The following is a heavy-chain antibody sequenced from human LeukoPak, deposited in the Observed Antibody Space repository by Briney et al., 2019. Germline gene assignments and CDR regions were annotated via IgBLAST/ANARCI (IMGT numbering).Heavy chain of an antibody. J-gene: IGHJ4*02. CDR3: AREATSRVVPAAAGKDLDY. D-gene: IGHD6-13*01. CDR1: GYTFSDYY. CDR2: VNPSGGNA. V-gene: IGHV1-46*01. Sequence: ASVKVSCKASGYTFSDYYIHWVRQAPGQGLEWMGRVNPSGGNARYAQKFQGRVTLTRDTSTSTVYMEVSSLRSDDTAVYYCAREATSRVVPAAAGKDLDYWGQGTLVTVSS.